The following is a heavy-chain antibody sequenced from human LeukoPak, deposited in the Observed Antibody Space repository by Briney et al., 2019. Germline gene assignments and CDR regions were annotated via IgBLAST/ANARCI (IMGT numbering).Heavy chain of an antibody. CDR2: IYYSGST. J-gene: IGHJ4*02. V-gene: IGHV4-38-2*02. CDR1: GYSISSGYY. D-gene: IGHD4-23*01. CDR3: ARERLSLDYGGNSQYFDY. Sequence: SETLSLTCTVSGYSISSGYYWGWIRQPPGKGLEWIGYIYYSGSTYYNPSLKSRVTISVDTSKNQFSLKLSSVTAADTAVYYCARERLSLDYGGNSQYFDYWGQGTLVTVSS.